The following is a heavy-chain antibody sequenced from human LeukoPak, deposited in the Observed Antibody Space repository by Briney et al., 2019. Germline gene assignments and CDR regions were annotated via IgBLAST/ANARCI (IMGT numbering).Heavy chain of an antibody. J-gene: IGHJ4*02. V-gene: IGHV4-34*01. D-gene: IGHD4-17*01. CDR3: ARGLRGSAVTTMYYFDY. Sequence: SETLSLTCAVYGGSFSGYYWSWIRQPPGKGLEWIGEINHSGSTNYSPSLKSRVTISVDTSKNQFSLKLSSVTAADTAVYYCARGLRGSAVTTMYYFDYWGQGTLVTVSS. CDR2: INHSGST. CDR1: GGSFSGYY.